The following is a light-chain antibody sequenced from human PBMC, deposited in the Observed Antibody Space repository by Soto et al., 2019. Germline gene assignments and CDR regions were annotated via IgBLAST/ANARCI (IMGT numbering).Light chain of an antibody. Sequence: DIQLTQSPSFLSASVGDRVTITCRASQAISSYLDWYQQKPGKGPKLLIHAASTLQSGVPLRFSGSRSGTEFTLTISSLQPEDFATYYCLQLNSYPLTFGGGTEVEIK. CDR1: QAISSY. CDR3: LQLNSYPLT. V-gene: IGKV1-9*01. CDR2: AAS. J-gene: IGKJ4*01.